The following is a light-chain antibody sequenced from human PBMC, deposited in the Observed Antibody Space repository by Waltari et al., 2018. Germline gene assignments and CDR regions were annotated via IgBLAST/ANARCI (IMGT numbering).Light chain of an antibody. J-gene: IGLJ2*01. CDR1: NLGDKY. CDR2: RDR. V-gene: IGLV3-1*01. Sequence: SYELTQPPSVSVSPGQTAIITCSGTNLGDKYVYWYQQKAGQSPVMIIYRDRERPSGIPARFSGSNSVNTATLTISGTQAMDDADYYCQAWDSHSVIFGGGTKLTVL. CDR3: QAWDSHSVI.